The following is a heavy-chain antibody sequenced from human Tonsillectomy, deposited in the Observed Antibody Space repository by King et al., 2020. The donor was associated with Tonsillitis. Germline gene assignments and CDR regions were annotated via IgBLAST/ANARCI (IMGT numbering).Heavy chain of an antibody. D-gene: IGHD3-3*01. J-gene: IGHJ6*02. Sequence: QLQESGPGLVKPSETLSLTCTVSGGSISSSNYYWGWIRQPPGKGLEWIGNIFYSGSTYYNPSLKSRLTRSVDTSKNQLSLRMSSVTAADTAVYYCAQKMWCGFSVVGYYYGMDVWGQGTTVTVSS. CDR3: AQKMWCGFSVVGYYYGMDV. V-gene: IGHV4-39*01. CDR1: GGSISSSNYY. CDR2: IFYSGST.